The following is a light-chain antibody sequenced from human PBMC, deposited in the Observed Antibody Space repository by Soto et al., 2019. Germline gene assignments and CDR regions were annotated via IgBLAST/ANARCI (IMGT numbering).Light chain of an antibody. CDR1: QSVSSY. CDR3: QQYNNWPRT. J-gene: IGKJ1*01. V-gene: IGKV3-11*01. CDR2: GAS. Sequence: IVFTQAPPTLSLSPGERGPLRCRASQSVSSYLAWYQQKPGQAPRLLIYGASSRATGIPARFSGSGSGTDFTLTISSLEPEDFAVYYCQQYNNWPRTFGQGTKVDIK.